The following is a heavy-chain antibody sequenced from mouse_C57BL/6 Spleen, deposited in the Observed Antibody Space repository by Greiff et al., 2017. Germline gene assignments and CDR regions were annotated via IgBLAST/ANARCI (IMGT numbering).Heavy chain of an antibody. CDR2: IRSKSNNYAT. D-gene: IGHD2-5*01. J-gene: IGHJ3*01. V-gene: IGHV10-1*01. CDR1: GFSFNTYA. CDR3: VREGYSNYEAWFAY. Sequence: EVKLVESGGGLVQPKGSLKLSCAASGFSFNTYAMNWVRQAPGKGLEWVARIRSKSNNYATYYADSVKDRFTISRDDSESMLYLQMNNLKTEDTAMYYCVREGYSNYEAWFAYWGQGTLVTVSA.